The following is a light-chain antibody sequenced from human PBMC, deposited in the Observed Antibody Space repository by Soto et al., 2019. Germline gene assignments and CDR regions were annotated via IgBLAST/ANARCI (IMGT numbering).Light chain of an antibody. V-gene: IGKV3D-11*01. CDR2: DAS. CDR3: QQRSNWPLLT. CDR1: QGVSSY. Sequence: EIVLTQSPATLSLSPGKRATLSCRASQGVSSYLAWYQQKPGQAPRLLIYDASNRATGIPARFSGSGPGTDFTLTISSLEPEDFAVYYCQQRSNWPLLTFGGGTKVEIK. J-gene: IGKJ4*01.